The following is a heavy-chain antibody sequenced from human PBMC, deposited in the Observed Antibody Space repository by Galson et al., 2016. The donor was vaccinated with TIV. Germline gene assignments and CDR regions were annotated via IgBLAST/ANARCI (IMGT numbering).Heavy chain of an antibody. J-gene: IGHJ5*02. CDR1: GYSFTNYW. D-gene: IGHD3-10*01. CDR2: IDSRDSYT. CDR3: ARSASAGSGWVDP. V-gene: IGHV5-10-1*01. Sequence: SGAEVKKPGESLRISCKTSGYSFTNYWITWVRQMPGKGLEWMGRIDSRDSYTNYSPTFEGHVTISTDKSISTAYLQWTSLKASDSAIYYCARSASAGSGWVDPWGQGTLVTVSS.